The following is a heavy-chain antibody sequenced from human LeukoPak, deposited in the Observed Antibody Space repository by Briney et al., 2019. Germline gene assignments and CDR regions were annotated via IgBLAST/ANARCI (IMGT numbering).Heavy chain of an antibody. J-gene: IGHJ3*02. CDR1: GFTFSSYG. Sequence: QPGGSLRLSCAASGFTFSSYGMHWVRQAPGKGLEWVAVIWYDGSNKYYADSVKGRFTISRDNSKNTLYLQMNSLRAEDTAVYYCAKSTLNYYDSSGHDAFDIWGQGTMVTISS. D-gene: IGHD3-22*01. CDR3: AKSTLNYYDSSGHDAFDI. CDR2: IWYDGSNK. V-gene: IGHV3-33*06.